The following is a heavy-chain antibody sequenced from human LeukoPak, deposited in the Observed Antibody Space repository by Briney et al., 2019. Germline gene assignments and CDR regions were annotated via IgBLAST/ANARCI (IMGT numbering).Heavy chain of an antibody. V-gene: IGHV4-39*06. Sequence: SETLSLTCTVSGGSISSSSYYWGWIRQPPGKGLEWIGSIYYSGSTYYNPSLKSRVTISVDTSKDQFPLKLSSVTAADTAVYYCARDIKRSRARWENLGLDPWGQGTLVTVSS. D-gene: IGHD3-16*01. CDR1: GGSISSSSYY. J-gene: IGHJ5*02. CDR2: IYYSGST. CDR3: ARDIKRSRARWENLGLDP.